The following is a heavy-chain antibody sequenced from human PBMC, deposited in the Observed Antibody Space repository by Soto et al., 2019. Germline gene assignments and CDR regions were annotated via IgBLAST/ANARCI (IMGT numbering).Heavy chain of an antibody. CDR2: IYYSGST. Sequence: SGTLSLTCTVSGGSISSYYWGWVREPPGKGLEWIGDIYYSGSTNYNPSLKSRVTISVDTSKKQFSLKLSSVTAADTAVYYCARLMDSSGYSFDFWGQGTLVTVSS. J-gene: IGHJ4*02. CDR1: GGSISSYY. D-gene: IGHD3-22*01. CDR3: ARLMDSSGYSFDF. V-gene: IGHV4-59*08.